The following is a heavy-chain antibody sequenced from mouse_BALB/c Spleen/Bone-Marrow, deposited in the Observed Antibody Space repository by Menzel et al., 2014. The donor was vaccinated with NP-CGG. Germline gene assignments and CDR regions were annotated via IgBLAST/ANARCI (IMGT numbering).Heavy chain of an antibody. V-gene: IGHV5-17*02. CDR1: GYTFSSFG. Sequence: EVQLVESGGGLVQPGGSRKLSCAASGYTFSSFGMHWVRQAPERGLEWVAYISSGSSTIFYADTVKGRFTISRDNPKNTLFLQMTSLRSEDTAMYYCTRGGNWEDFDYGGQGTTLTVSS. J-gene: IGHJ2*01. CDR3: TRGGNWEDFDY. CDR2: ISSGSSTI. D-gene: IGHD4-1*01.